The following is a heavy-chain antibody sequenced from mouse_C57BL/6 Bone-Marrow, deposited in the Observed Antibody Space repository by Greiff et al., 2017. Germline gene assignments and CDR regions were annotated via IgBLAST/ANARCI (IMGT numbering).Heavy chain of an antibody. V-gene: IGHV1-52*01. J-gene: IGHJ3*01. Sequence: VQLQQSGAELVRPGSSVKLSCKASGYTFTSYWMHWVKQRPIQGLEWIGNIDPTDSETNYNQKFKDKATLTVDKSSSTAYMQLSSLTSEYSAVYYGAGSYGAGGAYGGQGTLVTVSA. D-gene: IGHD1-1*02. CDR2: IDPTDSET. CDR3: AGSYGAGGAY. CDR1: GYTFTSYW.